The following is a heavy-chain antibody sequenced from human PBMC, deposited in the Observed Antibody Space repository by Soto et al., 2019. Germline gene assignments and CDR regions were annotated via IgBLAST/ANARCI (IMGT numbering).Heavy chain of an antibody. D-gene: IGHD1-26*01. CDR2: IIPIFGTA. CDR3: ARVKWELLGGAFDI. V-gene: IGHV1-69*13. CDR1: GGTFSSYA. Sequence: GASVKVSFKASGGTFSSYAISWVRQAPGQGLEWMGGIIPIFGTANYAQKFQGRVTITADESTSTAYMELSSLRSEDTAVYYCARVKWELLGGAFDIWGQGTMVTVSS. J-gene: IGHJ3*02.